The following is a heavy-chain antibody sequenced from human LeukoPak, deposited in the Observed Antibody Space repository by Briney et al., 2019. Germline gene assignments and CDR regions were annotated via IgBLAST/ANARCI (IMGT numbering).Heavy chain of an antibody. D-gene: IGHD2-15*01. V-gene: IGHV3-74*01. CDR1: GFTFSNYW. J-gene: IGHJ4*02. CDR2: IKGDGSST. Sequence: GGSLRLSCVASGFTFSNYWMHWVRQAPGKGLVWVSRIKGDGSSTTYADSVKGRFTISRDNAKNALYLQMNSLRPEDTAVYYCARDQVVVAATPYYFDYWGQGTLVTVSS. CDR3: ARDQVVVAATPYYFDY.